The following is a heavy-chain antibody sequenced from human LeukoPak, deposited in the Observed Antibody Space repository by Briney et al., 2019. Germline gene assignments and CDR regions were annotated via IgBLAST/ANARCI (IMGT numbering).Heavy chain of an antibody. Sequence: SSETLSLTCTVAGGSISTSTYYWDWIRQPAGKGLEWIGRMYTSGSANYNPSLKSRVTISVDTSKNQFSLKLSSVTAADTAVYYCARGRGNSITLIRGARAYNWFDTWGQGTLVTVSS. D-gene: IGHD3-10*01. CDR2: MYTSGSA. CDR1: GGSISTSTYY. J-gene: IGHJ5*02. CDR3: ARGRGNSITLIRGARAYNWFDT. V-gene: IGHV4-61*02.